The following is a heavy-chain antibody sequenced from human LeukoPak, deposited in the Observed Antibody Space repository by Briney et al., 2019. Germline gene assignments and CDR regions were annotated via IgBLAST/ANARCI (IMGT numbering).Heavy chain of an antibody. J-gene: IGHJ4*02. V-gene: IGHV4-34*01. CDR1: GGSFSGYY. CDR3: ARGYYHNDY. D-gene: IGHD3-10*01. CDR2: INHSGST. Sequence: SETLSLTCAVYGGSFSGYYWSWIRQPPGKGLEWIGEINHSGSTNYNPSLKSRVAISVDTSKNQFSLKLSSVTAADTAVYYCARGYYHNDYWGQGTLVTVSS.